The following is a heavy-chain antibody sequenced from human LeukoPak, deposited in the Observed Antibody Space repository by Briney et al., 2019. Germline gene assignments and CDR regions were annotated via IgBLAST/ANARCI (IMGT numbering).Heavy chain of an antibody. CDR1: GFTFSGSA. CDR3: TRSLGSPSDY. D-gene: IGHD3-16*02. J-gene: IGHJ4*02. CDR2: VKSKANSYAT. V-gene: IGHV3-73*01. Sequence: GGSLRLSCAASGFTFSGSAIHWVRQASGKGLEWVGRVKSKANSYATAYAASVKGRFTISRDDSRNTAYLQMNGLKTEDTAVYYCTRSLGSPSDYWGQGTLVTVSS.